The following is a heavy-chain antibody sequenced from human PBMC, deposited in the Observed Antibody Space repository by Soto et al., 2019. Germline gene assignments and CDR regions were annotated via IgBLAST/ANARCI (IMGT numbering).Heavy chain of an antibody. V-gene: IGHV5-51*01. D-gene: IGHD2-2*01. CDR2: VYPGDSDT. J-gene: IGHJ5*01. CDR3: ARPFVTSNWFDY. CDR1: GYSFTSYW. Sequence: PGESLKISCKGSGYSFTSYWIGWVRQMPGKGLELVGIVYPGDSDTRYSPSFQGQVTISADKSISTAFLQWGSLKASDTAMYYCARPFVTSNWFDYWGQGTLVTVSS.